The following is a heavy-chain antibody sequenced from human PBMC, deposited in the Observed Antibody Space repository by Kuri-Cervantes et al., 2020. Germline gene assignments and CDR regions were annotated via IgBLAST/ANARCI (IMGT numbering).Heavy chain of an antibody. CDR1: GGSISSSSYY. Sequence: SETLSLTCTVSGGSISSSSYYWGWIRQPPGKGLEWIGSICYSGSTYYNPSLKSRVTISVDTSKNQFSLKLSSVTAADTAVYYCARRYYGSDAFDIWGQGTMVTVSS. V-gene: IGHV4-39*01. D-gene: IGHD3-10*01. CDR2: ICYSGST. J-gene: IGHJ3*02. CDR3: ARRYYGSDAFDI.